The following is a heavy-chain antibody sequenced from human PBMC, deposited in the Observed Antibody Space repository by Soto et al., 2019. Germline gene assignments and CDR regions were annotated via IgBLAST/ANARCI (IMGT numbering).Heavy chain of an antibody. CDR1: GFTFSTYA. V-gene: IGHV3-23*01. CDR2: ISGSGSST. CDR3: AKDSFTGSFYDAFDI. Sequence: GGSLRLSCAASGFTFSTYAMSWFRQAPGKGLEWVSAISGSGSSTYYADSVKGRFTISRDNSKNMLYLQMNSLRAEDTAVYFCAKDSFTGSFYDAFDIWGQGTMVTVSS. J-gene: IGHJ3*02. D-gene: IGHD1-26*01.